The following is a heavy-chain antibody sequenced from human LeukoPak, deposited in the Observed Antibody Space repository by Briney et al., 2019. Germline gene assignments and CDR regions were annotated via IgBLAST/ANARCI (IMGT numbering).Heavy chain of an antibody. D-gene: IGHD5-24*01. CDR1: GYTFTSYD. CDR3: ARGGDGYDYFDY. V-gene: IGHV1-8*03. CDR2: MNPNSGNT. Sequence: ASVKVSCKAFGYTFTSYDINWVRQATGQGLEWMGWMNPNSGNTGYAQKFQGRVTITKNTSISTAYMELSSLRSEDTAVYYCARGGDGYDYFDYWGQGTLVTVSS. J-gene: IGHJ4*02.